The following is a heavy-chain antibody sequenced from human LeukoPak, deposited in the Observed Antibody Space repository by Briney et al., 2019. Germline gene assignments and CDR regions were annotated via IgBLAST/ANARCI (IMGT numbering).Heavy chain of an antibody. V-gene: IGHV3-23*01. CDR1: GFIFSNYA. CDR2: IRGNAGTT. CDR3: AKDRCSNGVGCYYYYMDV. D-gene: IGHD2-8*01. Sequence: PGGSLRLSCAASGFIFSNYAVIWVRQAPGKGLEWVSSIRGNAGTTYYADSVKGRFTIFRDNSKNMLYLQMNSLRAEDTAVYYCAKDRCSNGVGCYYYYMDVWGKGTTVTISS. J-gene: IGHJ6*03.